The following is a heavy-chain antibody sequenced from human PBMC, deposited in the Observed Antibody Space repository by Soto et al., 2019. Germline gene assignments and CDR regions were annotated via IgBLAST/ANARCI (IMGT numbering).Heavy chain of an antibody. Sequence: XSVKVSCKASVYTFTSYYMHWVRQAPGQGLEWMGIINPSGGSTSYAQKFQGRVTMTRDTSTSTVYMELSSLRSEDTAVYYCARGLWQVRGVIGYWGPGTLGTVS. CDR1: VYTFTSYY. CDR2: INPSGGST. CDR3: ARGLWQVRGVIGY. V-gene: IGHV1-46*01. D-gene: IGHD3-10*01. J-gene: IGHJ4*02.